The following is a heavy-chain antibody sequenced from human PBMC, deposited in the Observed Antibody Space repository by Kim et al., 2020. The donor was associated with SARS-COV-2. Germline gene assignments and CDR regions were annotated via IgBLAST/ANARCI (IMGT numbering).Heavy chain of an antibody. Sequence: SETLSLTCTVAGGSITSSSYYWGWIRQPPGKGLEWIGSIYYSGSTYYNPSLKSRVTISVDTSKNQFSLKLSSVTAADTAVYYCARHYGRSYFYDSSSYYQTFDYWGQGTLVTVSS. J-gene: IGHJ4*02. CDR1: GGSITSSSYY. V-gene: IGHV4-39*01. CDR2: IYYSGST. CDR3: ARHYGRSYFYDSSSYYQTFDY. D-gene: IGHD3-22*01.